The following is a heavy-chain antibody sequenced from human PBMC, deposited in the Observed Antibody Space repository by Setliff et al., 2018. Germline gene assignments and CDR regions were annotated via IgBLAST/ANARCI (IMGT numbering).Heavy chain of an antibody. D-gene: IGHD5-18*01. CDR1: GGSVRGYY. Sequence: KPSETLSLTCTVSGGSVRGYYWSWIRQPPGKGLEWIGYMYYSGDTNYNPSLKSRVTISVDTSRNQFSLELRSVTAADTAVYYCAGLPPLHTPMALTFDYWGQGILVTVSS. V-gene: IGHV4-59*08. J-gene: IGHJ4*02. CDR3: AGLPPLHTPMALTFDY. CDR2: MYYSGDT.